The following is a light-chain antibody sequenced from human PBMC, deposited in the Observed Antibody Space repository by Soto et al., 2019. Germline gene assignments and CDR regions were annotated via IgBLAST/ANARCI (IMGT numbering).Light chain of an antibody. CDR2: AAS. CDR3: QLINSF. J-gene: IGKJ4*01. Sequence: DIQLTQSPSLLSASVGERVTITCRASQTISKFLSWYQQKPGKAPKLLIYAASTLQDGVPSRFSGSGSGTEFTLTISSLQPEDFATYYCQLINSFFGGGTRVEI. V-gene: IGKV1-9*01. CDR1: QTISKF.